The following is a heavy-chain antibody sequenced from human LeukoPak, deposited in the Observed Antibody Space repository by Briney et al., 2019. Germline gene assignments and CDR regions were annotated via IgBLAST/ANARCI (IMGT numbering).Heavy chain of an antibody. CDR2: IYYSGST. D-gene: IGHD5-12*01. CDR3: ARTAFGKYLNSGYDPRSPYYYYYYMDV. J-gene: IGHJ6*03. V-gene: IGHV4-39*07. CDR1: GGSISSSSYY. Sequence: SETLSLTCTVSGGSISSSSYYWGWIRQPPGKGLEWIGSIYYSGSTYYNPSLKSRVTISVDTSKNQFSLKLSSVTAADTAVYYCARTAFGKYLNSGYDPRSPYYYYYYMDVWGEGTTVTVSS.